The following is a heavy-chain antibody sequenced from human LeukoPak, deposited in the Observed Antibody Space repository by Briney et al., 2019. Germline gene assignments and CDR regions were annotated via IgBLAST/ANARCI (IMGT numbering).Heavy chain of an antibody. V-gene: IGHV4-30-2*01. Sequence: PSETLSLTCAVSGGSISSGGYSWSWIRQPPGKGLEWFGYIYHSRSTYYNPSLKSRVTISVDRSKNQFSLKLSSVTAADTAVYYCATWGTYYYGSGSYVGHAFDIWGQGTMVTVSS. J-gene: IGHJ3*02. CDR3: ATWGTYYYGSGSYVGHAFDI. D-gene: IGHD3-10*01. CDR2: IYHSRST. CDR1: GGSISSGGYS.